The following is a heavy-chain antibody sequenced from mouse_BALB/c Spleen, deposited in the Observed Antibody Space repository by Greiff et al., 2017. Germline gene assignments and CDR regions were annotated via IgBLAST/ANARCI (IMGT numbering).Heavy chain of an antibody. CDR2: ISSGSSTI. CDR1: GFTFSSFG. D-gene: IGHD3-3*01. CDR3: AREGQRGPWFAY. Sequence: EVQGVESGGGLVQPGGSRKLSCAASGFTFSSFGMHWVRQAPEKGLEWVAYISSGSSTIYYADTVKGRFTISRDNPKNTLFLQMTSLRSEDTAMYYCAREGQRGPWFAYWGQGTLVTVSA. J-gene: IGHJ3*01. V-gene: IGHV5-17*02.